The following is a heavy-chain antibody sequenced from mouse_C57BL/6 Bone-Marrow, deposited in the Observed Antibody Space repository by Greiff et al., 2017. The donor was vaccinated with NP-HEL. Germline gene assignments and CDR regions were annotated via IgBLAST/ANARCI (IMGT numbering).Heavy chain of an antibody. V-gene: IGHV1-80*01. CDR1: GYAFSSYW. D-gene: IGHD2-5*01. J-gene: IGHJ2*01. Sequence: QVQLQQSGAELVKPGASVKISCKASGYAFSSYWMNWVKQRPGKGLEWIGQIYPGDGDTNYNGKFKGKATLTADKSSSTDYMQLSSLTSEDSAVYFCAREWGYSNYAFDYWGQGTTLTVSS. CDR3: AREWGYSNYAFDY. CDR2: IYPGDGDT.